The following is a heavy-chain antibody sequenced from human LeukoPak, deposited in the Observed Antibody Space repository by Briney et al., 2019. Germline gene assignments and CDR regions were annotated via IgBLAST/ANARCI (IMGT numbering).Heavy chain of an antibody. CDR3: ARGGGLDV. CDR1: GFTFSSYW. D-gene: IGHD3-16*01. V-gene: IGHV3-7*03. J-gene: IGHJ6*02. Sequence: YPGGSLRLSCAASGFTFSSYWMNWARQAPGKGLEWVASINHNGNVSYYVDSVKGRFTISRDNAKNSLYLQMSNLRAEDTAVYFCARGGGLDVRGQGATVTVSS. CDR2: INHNGNVS.